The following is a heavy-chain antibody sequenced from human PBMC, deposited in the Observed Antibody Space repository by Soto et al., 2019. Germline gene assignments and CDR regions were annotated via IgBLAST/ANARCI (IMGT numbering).Heavy chain of an antibody. Sequence: ASVKVSCKASGCTFSSYAISWVRQAPGQRLEWMGWINAGNGNTKYSQKFQGRVTITRDTSASTAYMELSSLRSEDTAVYYCARVPSMVRGVIRLYFDYWGQGTLVTVSS. J-gene: IGHJ4*02. V-gene: IGHV1-3*01. CDR3: ARVPSMVRGVIRLYFDY. CDR1: GCTFSSYA. D-gene: IGHD3-10*01. CDR2: INAGNGNT.